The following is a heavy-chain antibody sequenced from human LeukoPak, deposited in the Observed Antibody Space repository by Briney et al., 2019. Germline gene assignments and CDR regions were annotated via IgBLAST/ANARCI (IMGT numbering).Heavy chain of an antibody. Sequence: GGSLRLSCTASGFTFSNYWMHWVRQAPGQGLVWVSRISNDGSDTSYADSVKGRFTISRDNAKNTLYLQMNSLRAEGTAVYYCAKIDLYSGSDWWGQGTLVTVSS. D-gene: IGHD1-26*01. V-gene: IGHV3-74*01. CDR3: AKIDLYSGSDW. CDR1: GFTFSNYW. J-gene: IGHJ4*02. CDR2: ISNDGSDT.